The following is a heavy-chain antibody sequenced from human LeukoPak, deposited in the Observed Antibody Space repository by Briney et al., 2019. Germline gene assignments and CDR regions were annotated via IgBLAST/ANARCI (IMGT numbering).Heavy chain of an antibody. D-gene: IGHD2-2*01. CDR1: GYTFTSYY. CDR2: INPNSGGT. J-gene: IGHJ4*02. V-gene: IGHV1-2*02. CDR3: ARMEYQLLWSPSGYDY. Sequence: ASVKASCKASGYTFTSYYMHWVRQAPGQGLEWMGWINPNSGGTNYAQKFQGRVTMTRDTSISTAYMELSRLRSDDTAVYYCARMEYQLLWSPSGYDYWGQGTLVTVSS.